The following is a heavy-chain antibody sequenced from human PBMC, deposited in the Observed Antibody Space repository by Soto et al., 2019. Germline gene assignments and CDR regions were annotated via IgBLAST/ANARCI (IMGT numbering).Heavy chain of an antibody. CDR3: GRGGRRNRYRSRQVVGY. Sequence: QVQLQQWGAGLLKPSETLSLTCAVYGGSFSGYYWSWIRQPPGKGLEWIGEINNSGSTNYNPSLKSRVTIPVDTYKNQFSLKLSSVTAPDTAVYYCGRGGRRNRYRSRQVVGYWGQGTLVTLSS. J-gene: IGHJ4*02. CDR1: GGSFSGYY. V-gene: IGHV4-34*01. D-gene: IGHD6-13*01. CDR2: INNSGST.